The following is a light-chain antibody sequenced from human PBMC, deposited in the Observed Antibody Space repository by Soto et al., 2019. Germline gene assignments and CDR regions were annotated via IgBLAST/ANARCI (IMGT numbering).Light chain of an antibody. J-gene: IGLJ1*01. CDR2: EVS. CDR1: SSDVGAYNY. CDR3: FSFTTDWTHV. Sequence: QSVLTQPASVSGSPGQSITISCTGTSSDVGAYNYVSWFQQHPGKAPTLIISEVSNRPSGVSNRFSGSKSGNAASLTISGLQAEDEAAYFCFSFTTDWTHVFGTGTKVTVL. V-gene: IGLV2-14*01.